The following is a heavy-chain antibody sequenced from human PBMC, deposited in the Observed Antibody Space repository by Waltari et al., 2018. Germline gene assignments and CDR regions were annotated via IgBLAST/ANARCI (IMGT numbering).Heavy chain of an antibody. CDR3: ARHGGSYYGAVDI. V-gene: IGHV4-59*01. D-gene: IGHD1-26*01. J-gene: IGHJ3*02. Sequence: QVQLQESGPGLVKPSETLSLTCTVSGCSISSYYWSWIRQPPGKGLEWMGYIYYSGSTNNNPSTKSRRIISVDTSKNQFSMKLSSVTAAATAADYCARHGGSYYGAVDIWGQGTMVTVSS. CDR1: GCSISSYY. CDR2: IYYSGST.